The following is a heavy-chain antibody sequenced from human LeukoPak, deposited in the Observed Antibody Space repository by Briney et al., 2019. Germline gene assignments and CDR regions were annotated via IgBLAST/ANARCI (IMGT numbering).Heavy chain of an antibody. D-gene: IGHD3-10*01. J-gene: IGHJ4*02. CDR2: IYHSGSST. Sequence: SETLSLTCAVSGGSISSSNWWSWVRQPPGKGLEWIGEIYHSGSSTIYNPSLKSRVTISVHTSKNQFSLRLSSVTAADTAVYFCVRDRELTYWGQGTLVTVSS. CDR3: VRDRELTY. CDR1: GGSISSSNW. V-gene: IGHV4-4*02.